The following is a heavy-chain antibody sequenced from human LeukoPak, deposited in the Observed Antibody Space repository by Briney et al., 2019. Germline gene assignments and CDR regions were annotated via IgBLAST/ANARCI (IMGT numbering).Heavy chain of an antibody. Sequence: GGSLRLSCAVSGFTLSDYGIHWVRQAPGKGLEWVTIISSDGSIKYADSVKGRFTISRDSSKNTLFLHMNTLRAEDTAIYYCAKDRTVGASYWYFDLWGRGTLVTVSS. J-gene: IGHJ2*01. CDR1: GFTLSDYG. CDR3: AKDRTVGASYWYFDL. CDR2: ISSDGSIK. D-gene: IGHD1-26*01. V-gene: IGHV3-33*06.